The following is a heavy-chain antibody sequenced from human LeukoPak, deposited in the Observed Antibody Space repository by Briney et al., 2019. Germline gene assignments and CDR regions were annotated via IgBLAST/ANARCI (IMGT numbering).Heavy chain of an antibody. Sequence: PSQTLSLICSVSGGSIRCGGYFWPWVRQHPGKVLGWIGYIYYSGRTYYTPALKSRVTISVDTSVNQFALKLSSVTAAGVAVCYCARVEAGRATDGMDVWGQGTTVTVSS. CDR1: GGSIRCGGYF. J-gene: IGHJ6*02. D-gene: IGHD1-26*01. CDR3: ARVEAGRATDGMDV. CDR2: IYYSGRT. V-gene: IGHV4-31*03.